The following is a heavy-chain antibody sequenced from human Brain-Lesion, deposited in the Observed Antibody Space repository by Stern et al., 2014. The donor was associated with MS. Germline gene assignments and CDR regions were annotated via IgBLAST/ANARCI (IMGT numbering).Heavy chain of an antibody. V-gene: IGHV4-4*02. J-gene: IGHJ4*02. CDR3: ARFPASRPHVFDS. Sequence: VQLVESGPGLVKPSGTLSLTCAVSGGSISSSNWWSWVRQSPGKGLEWIGESDHSGSTIYTPSLKSRAPVPVDKSKTRSPRTLGSVPAADPAVYFCARFPASRPHVFDSWGQGTLVTVSS. CDR1: GGSISSSNW. CDR2: SDHSGST. D-gene: IGHD6-13*01.